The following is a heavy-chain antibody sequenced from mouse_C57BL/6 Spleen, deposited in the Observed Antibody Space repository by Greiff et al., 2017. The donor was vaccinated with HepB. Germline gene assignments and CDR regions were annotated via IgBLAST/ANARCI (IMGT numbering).Heavy chain of an antibody. CDR3: ARKVYDYFWYFDV. Sequence: EVKVEESGGGLVKPGGSLKLSCAASGFTFSDYGMHWVRQAPEKGLEWVAYISSGSSTIYYADTVKGRFTISRDNAKNTLFLQMTSLRSEDTAMYYCARKVYDYFWYFDVWGTGTTVTVSS. D-gene: IGHD2-4*01. CDR2: ISSGSSTI. V-gene: IGHV5-17*01. CDR1: GFTFSDYG. J-gene: IGHJ1*03.